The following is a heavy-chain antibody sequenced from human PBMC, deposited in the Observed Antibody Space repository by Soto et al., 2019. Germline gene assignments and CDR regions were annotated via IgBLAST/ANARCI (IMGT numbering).Heavy chain of an antibody. D-gene: IGHD4-17*01. Sequence: ASVKVSCKASGYTFTSYDVNWVRQATGQGLERMGWMNPNSGNTSYAQKFQGWVTMTRDTSISTAYMELSRLRSDDTAVYYCARGPIDYGDYDARGNNTYVGLFHWFDPWGQGTLVTVSS. CDR2: MNPNSGNT. CDR1: GYTFTSYD. V-gene: IGHV1-8*01. J-gene: IGHJ5*02. CDR3: ARGPIDYGDYDARGNNTYVGLFHWFDP.